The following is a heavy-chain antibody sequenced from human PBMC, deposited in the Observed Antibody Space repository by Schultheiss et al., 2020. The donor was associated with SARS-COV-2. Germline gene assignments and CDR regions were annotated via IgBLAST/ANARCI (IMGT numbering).Heavy chain of an antibody. CDR2: INHSGST. J-gene: IGHJ3*02. V-gene: IGHV4-34*01. CDR1: GGSFSGYY. Sequence: SETLSLTCAVYGGSFSGYYWSWIRQPPGKGLEWIGEINHSGSTNYNPSLKSRVTISVDTSKNQFSLKLSSVTAADTAVYYCARGDPRRAFDIWGQGTMATVSS. CDR3: ARGDPRRAFDI.